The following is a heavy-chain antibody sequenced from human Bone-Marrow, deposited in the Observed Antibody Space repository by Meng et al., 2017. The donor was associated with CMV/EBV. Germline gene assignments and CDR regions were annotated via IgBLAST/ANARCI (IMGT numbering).Heavy chain of an antibody. CDR2: IDNDDGRST. D-gene: IGHD3-22*01. J-gene: IGHJ4*02. Sequence: VEYGGGLIRPGGSLVLSGAVSGFPPRSYLMHWVRQAPGKGLEWVSRIDNDDGRSTSYADSVKGRFTISRDNSKNTLYLQMNSLRAEDTAVYYCARGYDSSYWGQGTLVTVSS. CDR1: GFPPRSYL. CDR3: ARGYDSSY. V-gene: IGHV3-74*01.